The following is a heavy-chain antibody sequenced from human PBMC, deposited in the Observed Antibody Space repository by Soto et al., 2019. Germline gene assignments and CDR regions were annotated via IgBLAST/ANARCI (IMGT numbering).Heavy chain of an antibody. CDR1: GFTFDNFA. CDR2: ISGGGGGK. CDR3: AKDVHCDSSGGLDY. V-gene: IGHV3-23*01. Sequence: EVRLLESGGGLEQPGGSLRLSCTTSGFTFDNFAMSWVRQAPGRGLEWVSAISGGGGGKYYADSVKGRFIISRDNSKNTVYLQLNGLRTEDTAVYYCAKDVHCDSSGGLDYWGQGTLVTVSS. J-gene: IGHJ4*02. D-gene: IGHD3-22*01.